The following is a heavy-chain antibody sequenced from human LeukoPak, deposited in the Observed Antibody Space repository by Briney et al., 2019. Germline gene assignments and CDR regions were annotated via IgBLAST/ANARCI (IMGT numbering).Heavy chain of an antibody. D-gene: IGHD1-7*01. CDR3: ARDGNYSFLAPEY. CDR2: ISYDGSNK. J-gene: IGHJ4*02. CDR1: GFTFSSYA. Sequence: RGSLTLSYAASGFTFSSYAMHWVRQAPGKGLEWVAVISYDGSNKYYADSVKGRFTISRDNSKNTLYLQMNSLRAEDTAVYYCARDGNYSFLAPEYWGQGALVSVSS. V-gene: IGHV3-30*04.